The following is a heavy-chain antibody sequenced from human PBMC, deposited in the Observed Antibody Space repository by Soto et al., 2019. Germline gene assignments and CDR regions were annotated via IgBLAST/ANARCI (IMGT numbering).Heavy chain of an antibody. CDR3: AGGIAAPPLGY. Sequence: QLQLQESGSGLVKPSQTLSLTCAVSGGSISSGGYSWSWIRQPPGKGLEWIGYIYHSGSTYYNPSLKRRGTISVDRSKNQFSLKLRSVTAADTAVYYCAGGIAAPPLGYWGQGTLVTVSS. D-gene: IGHD6-6*01. CDR1: GGSISSGGYS. V-gene: IGHV4-30-2*01. J-gene: IGHJ4*02. CDR2: IYHSGST.